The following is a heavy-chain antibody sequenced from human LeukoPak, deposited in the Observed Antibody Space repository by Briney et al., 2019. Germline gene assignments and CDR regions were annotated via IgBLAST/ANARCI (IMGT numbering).Heavy chain of an antibody. CDR1: GGSLNSPNYY. CDR3: VRGKGYFQH. CDR2: IYYTGTT. V-gene: IGHV4-39*07. J-gene: IGHJ1*01. Sequence: PSETLSLTCIVSGGSLNSPNYYWGWIRQPPGKGLEWIGTIYYTGTTYYNPSLKSRVTISVDTSKNQFSLKLSSVTAADTAVYYCVRGKGYFQHWGQGTLVTVSS.